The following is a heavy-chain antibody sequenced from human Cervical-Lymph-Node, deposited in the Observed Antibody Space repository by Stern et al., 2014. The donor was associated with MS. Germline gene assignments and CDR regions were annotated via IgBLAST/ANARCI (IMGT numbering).Heavy chain of an antibody. Sequence: QVTLKESGPALVKATQTLTLTCTFSGFSLSTAGMCVTWIRQPPGKALEWLALIDWDYDKYYNSFLEARLTISKDTSKNQVVLTMTNVDPVDTGTYYCARIRSYYGSADTWGQGTMVIVSS. J-gene: IGHJ5*02. CDR3: ARIRSYYGSADT. CDR2: IDWDYDK. D-gene: IGHD3-10*01. V-gene: IGHV2-70*01. CDR1: GFSLSTAGMC.